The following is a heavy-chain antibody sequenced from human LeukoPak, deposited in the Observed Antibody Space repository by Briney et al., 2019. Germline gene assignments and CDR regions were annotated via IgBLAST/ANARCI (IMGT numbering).Heavy chain of an antibody. Sequence: ASVKVSCKASGGTFNSYAISWVRQATGQGLEWMGWMNPNSGNTGYAQKFQGRVTMTRNTSISTAYMELSSLRSEDTAVYYCARGWGPDAFDIWGQGTMVTVSS. J-gene: IGHJ3*02. D-gene: IGHD7-27*01. CDR3: ARGWGPDAFDI. V-gene: IGHV1-8*02. CDR1: GGTFNSYA. CDR2: MNPNSGNT.